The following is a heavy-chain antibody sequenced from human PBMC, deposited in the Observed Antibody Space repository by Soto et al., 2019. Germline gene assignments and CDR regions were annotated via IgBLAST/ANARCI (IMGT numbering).Heavy chain of an antibody. CDR2: IYYSGST. CDR1: GGSISSYY. V-gene: IGHV4-59*08. CDR3: ARRLEFGSGWYRGDWFDP. D-gene: IGHD6-19*01. J-gene: IGHJ5*02. Sequence: SETLSLTCTVSGGSISSYYWSWIRQPPGKGLEWIGYIYYSGSTNYNPSLKSRVTISVDTSKNQFSLKLSSVTAADTAVYYCARRLEFGSGWYRGDWFDPWGQGTLVTVSS.